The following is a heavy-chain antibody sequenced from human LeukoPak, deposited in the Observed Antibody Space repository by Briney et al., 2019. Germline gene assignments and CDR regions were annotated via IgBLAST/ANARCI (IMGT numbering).Heavy chain of an antibody. CDR3: ARDGAVSFWSGYYNYYYYMDV. J-gene: IGHJ6*03. Sequence: PGGSLRLSCAASGFTVSSNYMSWVRQAPGKGLEWVSVICSGGSTYYADSVKGRFTISRDNSKNTLYLQMNSLRAEDTAVYYCARDGAVSFWSGYYNYYYYMDVWGKGTTVTVSS. D-gene: IGHD3-3*01. CDR1: GFTVSSNY. CDR2: ICSGGST. V-gene: IGHV3-53*01.